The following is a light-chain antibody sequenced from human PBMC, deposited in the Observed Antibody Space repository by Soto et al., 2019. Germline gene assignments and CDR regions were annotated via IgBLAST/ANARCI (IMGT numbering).Light chain of an antibody. J-gene: IGKJ1*01. Sequence: EIVLTQSPGTLSLSPGERATLSCRASQSVSSNFFAWYQQKPGQAPRLVIYGAYSRPTGIPDRFSGSGSETDFTLTISRLEPEDFAVYYCQHFGTFGQGTKVEIK. V-gene: IGKV3-20*01. CDR1: QSVSSNF. CDR2: GAY. CDR3: QHFGT.